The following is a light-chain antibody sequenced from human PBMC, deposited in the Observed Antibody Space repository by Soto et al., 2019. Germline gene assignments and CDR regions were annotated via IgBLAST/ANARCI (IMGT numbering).Light chain of an antibody. CDR2: GAS. J-gene: IGKJ1*01. CDR3: QQYNNGPQT. Sequence: EAVLTQSPATLSVSPGERATLSCRASQSVATNLAWYQQRPGQAPRLLIYGASNRAIGLPARFSGSGSGTEFTLTITSLQSEDVAVYYCQQYNNGPQTFGQGTKVEIK. CDR1: QSVATN. V-gene: IGKV3-15*01.